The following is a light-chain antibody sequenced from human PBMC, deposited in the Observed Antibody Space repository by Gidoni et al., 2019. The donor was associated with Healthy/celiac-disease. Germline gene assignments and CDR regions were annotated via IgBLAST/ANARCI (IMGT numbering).Light chain of an antibody. V-gene: IGKV3-11*01. Sequence: EIVLTQSPAPLSLSPGERATLSCRASQSISSYLAWYQQKPGQAPRLLIYDASNRATGIPARFSGSGSGTDFTLTISSLEPEDFAVYYCQQHSNWPGTFGGGTKVEIK. CDR2: DAS. CDR3: QQHSNWPGT. CDR1: QSISSY. J-gene: IGKJ4*01.